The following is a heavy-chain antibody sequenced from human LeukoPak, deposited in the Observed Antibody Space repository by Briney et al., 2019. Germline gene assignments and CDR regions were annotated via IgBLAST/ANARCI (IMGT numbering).Heavy chain of an antibody. V-gene: IGHV4-39*07. CDR2: IDYSGST. J-gene: IGHJ4*02. Sequence: PSETLSLTCTVSGGSISSSTYYWGWIRQPPGKGLEWIGSIDYSGSTYYNPSLKSRVTISVDTSKNQFSLKLSSVTAADTAVYYCARGRAARFESVAAQPHFDYWGQGTLVTVSS. CDR1: GGSISSSTYY. CDR3: ARGRAARFESVAAQPHFDY. D-gene: IGHD6-6*01.